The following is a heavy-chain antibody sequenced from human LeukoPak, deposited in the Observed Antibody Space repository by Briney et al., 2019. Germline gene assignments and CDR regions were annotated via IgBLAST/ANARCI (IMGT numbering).Heavy chain of an antibody. D-gene: IGHD3-3*01. V-gene: IGHV4-34*01. CDR1: GGSFSGYY. J-gene: IGHJ4*02. CDR3: ARGRSYYDFWSGYPTDY. Sequence: PSETLSLTCAVYGGSFSGYYWSWIRQPPGKGLEWIGEINHSGSTNYNPSLKSRVTISVDTSKNQFSLKLSSVTAADTAVYYCARGRSYYDFWSGYPTDYWGQGTLVTVSS. CDR2: INHSGST.